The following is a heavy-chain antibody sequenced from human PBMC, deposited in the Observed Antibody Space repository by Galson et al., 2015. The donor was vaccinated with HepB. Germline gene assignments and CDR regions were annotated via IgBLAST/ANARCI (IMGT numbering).Heavy chain of an antibody. Sequence: SLRLSCAASGFTFSSYSMNWVRQAPGKGLEWVSYISSSSSTIYYADSVKGRFTISRDNAKNSLYLQMNSLRAEDTAVYYCARVRFLEWLPSLLLHKHYYYYMDVWGKGTTVTVSS. J-gene: IGHJ6*03. CDR2: ISSSSSTI. V-gene: IGHV3-48*01. D-gene: IGHD3-3*01. CDR3: ARVRFLEWLPSLLLHKHYYYYMDV. CDR1: GFTFSSYS.